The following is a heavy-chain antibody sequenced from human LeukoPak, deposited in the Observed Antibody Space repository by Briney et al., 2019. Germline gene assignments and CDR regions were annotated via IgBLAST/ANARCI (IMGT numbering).Heavy chain of an antibody. D-gene: IGHD3-22*01. CDR2: IYTSGNT. J-gene: IGHJ3*02. CDR3: ARGPYKYDGSGAFDI. CDR1: GDSISSGNYY. V-gene: IGHV4-61*02. Sequence: SETLSLTCTVSGDSISSGNYYWSWIWQPAGKGLEWIGRIYTSGNTNYNPSLKSRVTISVDTSKNQFSLKLTSVTAADTALYYCARGPYKYDGSGAFDIWGQGTMVTVSS.